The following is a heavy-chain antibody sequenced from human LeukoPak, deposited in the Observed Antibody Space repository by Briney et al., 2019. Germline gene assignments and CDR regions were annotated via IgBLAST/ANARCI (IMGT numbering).Heavy chain of an antibody. CDR1: GYTFTNYA. D-gene: IGHD2-21*01. J-gene: IGHJ4*02. Sequence: GASVKVSCKASGYTFTNYAMNWVRQAPGQRLEWMGWINAGNGKTRSSQRFQDRVTITRDISASTAYMELNSLRSEDTAVYYCARGIWSSHNKDYYFDYWGQGSLVTVSS. V-gene: IGHV1-3*01. CDR2: INAGNGKT. CDR3: ARGIWSSHNKDYYFDY.